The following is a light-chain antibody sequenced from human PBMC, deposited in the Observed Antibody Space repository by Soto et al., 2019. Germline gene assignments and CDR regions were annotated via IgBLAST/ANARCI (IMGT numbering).Light chain of an antibody. Sequence: QSALTQPASVSGSPGQSITISCTGTSSDVGGYNYVSWYQQYPGRVPKLLIYKVSNRPSGISNRFSGSKSGNTASLTISGRQAEDAAAYFCTSPTPGSLYVFGSGTKLTVL. J-gene: IGLJ1*01. CDR3: TSPTPGSLYV. CDR1: SSDVGGYNY. CDR2: KVS. V-gene: IGLV2-14*01.